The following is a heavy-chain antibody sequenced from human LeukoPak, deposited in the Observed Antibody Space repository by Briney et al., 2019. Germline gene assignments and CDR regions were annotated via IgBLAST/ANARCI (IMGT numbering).Heavy chain of an antibody. D-gene: IGHD2-2*02. CDR3: AMDLWARGETAAIGPFDS. CDR1: GRTINSYM. CDR2: ISDRSGYT. Sequence: PGGSLRLSCTTPGRTINSYMMNWIRQAPGKGLEWVSSISDRSGYTFYAESVRGRFTISRDNAKNSVSLHMTSLRAQDTAVYYCAMDLWARGETAAIGPFDSWGQGTLVIVSS. J-gene: IGHJ5*01. V-gene: IGHV3-21*01.